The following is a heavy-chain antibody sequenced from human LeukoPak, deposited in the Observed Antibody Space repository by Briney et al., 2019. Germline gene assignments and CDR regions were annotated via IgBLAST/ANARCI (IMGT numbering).Heavy chain of an antibody. V-gene: IGHV3-30-3*01. CDR1: GFTFSSYA. CDR2: ISYDGSNK. J-gene: IGHJ6*02. CDR3: ARDSVAAGRVEDYYGMDV. Sequence: GGSLRLSCAASGFTFSSYAMHWVRQAPGKGLEWVAVISYDGSNKYYADSVKGRFTISRDNSKNTLYLQMNSLRAEDTAVYYCARDSVAAGRVEDYYGMDVWSQGTTVTVSS. D-gene: IGHD6-13*01.